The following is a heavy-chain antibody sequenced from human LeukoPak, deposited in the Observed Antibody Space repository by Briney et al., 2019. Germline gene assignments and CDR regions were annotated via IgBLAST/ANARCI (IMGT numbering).Heavy chain of an antibody. Sequence: KTGGSLRLSCAASGFTFSTYAISWVRQAPGKGLEWVSSVNSNSDYIYYADSLKGRFTISRDNAKNSLYLQMNSLRVGDTAVYYCARELAHQTRRYYFDSWGQGTLVTVSS. CDR1: GFTFSTYA. D-gene: IGHD3-3*02. J-gene: IGHJ4*02. CDR3: ARELAHQTRRYYFDS. V-gene: IGHV3-21*01. CDR2: VNSNSDYI.